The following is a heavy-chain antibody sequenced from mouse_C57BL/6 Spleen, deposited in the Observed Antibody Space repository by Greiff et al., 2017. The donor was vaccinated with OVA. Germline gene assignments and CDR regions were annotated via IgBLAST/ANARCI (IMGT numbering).Heavy chain of an antibody. J-gene: IGHJ1*03. CDR3: AREGLRWYFDV. CDR2: INPNNGGT. Sequence: EVHLVESGPELVKPGASVKIPCKASGYTFTDYNMDWVKQSHGKSLEWIGDINPNNGGTIYNQKFKGKATLTVDKSSSTAYMELRSLTSEDTAVYYCAREGLRWYFDVWGTGTTVTVSS. CDR1: GYTFTDYN. D-gene: IGHD2-4*01. V-gene: IGHV1-18*01.